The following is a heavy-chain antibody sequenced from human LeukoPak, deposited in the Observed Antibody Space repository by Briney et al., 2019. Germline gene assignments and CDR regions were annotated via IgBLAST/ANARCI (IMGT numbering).Heavy chain of an antibody. CDR3: AKGIVVVPGQPFDY. CDR2: ISGSGGST. J-gene: IGHJ4*02. V-gene: IGHV3-23*01. D-gene: IGHD2-2*01. CDR1: GFIFSSYA. Sequence: TGGSLRLSCAASGFIFSSYAMSWVRQAPGKGLEWVSAISGSGGSTYYADSVKGRFTISRDNSKNTLYLQMNSLRAEDAAVYYCAKGIVVVPGQPFDYWGQGTLVTVSS.